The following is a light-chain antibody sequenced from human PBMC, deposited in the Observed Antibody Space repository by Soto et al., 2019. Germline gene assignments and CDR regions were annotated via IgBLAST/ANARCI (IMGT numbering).Light chain of an antibody. Sequence: EIQMTQSPSCLSVSVGDRVTITCRASQSISSYVNWYQQKPGKAPKLLIYAASSLQSGVPSRFSGSGSGTDFTLTISSLRPEDFATYYCQQSYSPPPWTFGQGTKVEIK. CDR2: AAS. CDR1: QSISSY. CDR3: QQSYSPPPWT. J-gene: IGKJ1*01. V-gene: IGKV1-39*01.